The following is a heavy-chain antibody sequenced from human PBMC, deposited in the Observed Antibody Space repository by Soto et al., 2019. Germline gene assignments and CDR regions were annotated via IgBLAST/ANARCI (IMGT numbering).Heavy chain of an antibody. CDR1: GGSISSGGFS. J-gene: IGHJ5*02. CDR2: IYHSGST. Sequence: QLQLQESGSGLVKPSQTLSLTCAVSGGSISSGGFSWSWIRQPPGKGLEWIGYIYHSGSTYYNPSLKSRVTISVDRSKNQFSLKLSSVTAADTAVYYCARARRGVIHRGHNWFDPWGQGTLVTVSS. CDR3: ARARRGVIHRGHNWFDP. D-gene: IGHD3-10*01. V-gene: IGHV4-30-2*01.